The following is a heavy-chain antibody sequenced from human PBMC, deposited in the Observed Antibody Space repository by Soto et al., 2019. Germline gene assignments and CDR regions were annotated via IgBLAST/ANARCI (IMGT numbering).Heavy chain of an antibody. CDR2: IYWNGET. V-gene: IGHV2-5*01. Sequence: SGPTLVNPTQTLTLTCNFSGFSLSTGGVGVAWVRQPPGKALEWLTLIYWNGETRTSPSLENRLTVTKDASKNQVALTMTNMDLVDTATYFYSFLPLLAHYCLDYWGQGILVTVS. CDR1: GFSLSTGGVG. J-gene: IGHJ4*02. D-gene: IGHD2-21*02. CDR3: SFLPLLAHYCLDY.